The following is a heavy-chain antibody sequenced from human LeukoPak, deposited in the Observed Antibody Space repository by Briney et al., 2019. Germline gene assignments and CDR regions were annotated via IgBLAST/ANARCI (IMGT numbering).Heavy chain of an antibody. D-gene: IGHD4-17*01. CDR1: GFTFSSDA. J-gene: IGHJ4*02. Sequence: GGSLRLSCAASGFTFSSDAMSWVRQAPGEGLEWVSAISGSGGSTYYTDSVKGRFTISRDNSKNTLYLQMNSLRAEDTAVYYCAKMHGDYVHFDYWGQGTLVTVSS. CDR2: ISGSGGST. CDR3: AKMHGDYVHFDY. V-gene: IGHV3-23*01.